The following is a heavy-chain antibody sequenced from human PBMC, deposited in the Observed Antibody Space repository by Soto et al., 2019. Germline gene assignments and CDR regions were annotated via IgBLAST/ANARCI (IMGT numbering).Heavy chain of an antibody. J-gene: IGHJ6*02. V-gene: IGHV1-8*01. CDR3: ARERTGTTSMDV. D-gene: IGHD1-1*01. CDR2: MNPNSGNT. CDR1: GYTFTSYD. Sequence: QVQLVQSGAEVKQPGASVKVSCKASGYTFTSYDINWVRQATGQGLEWMGWMNPNSGNTGYAQKFQGRVTMTRNTSRSTAYMELSSLRSEDTAVYYCARERTGTTSMDVWGQGTTVTVSS.